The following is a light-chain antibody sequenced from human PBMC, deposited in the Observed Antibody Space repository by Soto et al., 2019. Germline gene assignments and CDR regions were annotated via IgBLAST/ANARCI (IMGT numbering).Light chain of an antibody. V-gene: IGLV4-69*02. J-gene: IGLJ2*01. Sequence: QSVLTQSPSASASLGASVNLTCTLTGGHSTYSIGWHQQQPQRGPRFLMRLNSDGSHSKGDGIPDRFSGSSSGAEPFLTISSLQSEDEADYYCQTWGRGIVVFGGGTKLTVL. CDR2: LNSDGSH. CDR3: QTWGRGIVV. CDR1: GGHSTYS.